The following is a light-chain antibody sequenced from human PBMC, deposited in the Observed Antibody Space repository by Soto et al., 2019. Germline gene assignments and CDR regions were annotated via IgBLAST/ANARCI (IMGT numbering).Light chain of an antibody. Sequence: EIVLTQSPGTLSLSPGERATLSCRASQGVSGNYLAWYQQKPGQAPRLLIYVASSRATGVPDTFSGSGSGTDFALTISRLEPEGFAVYYCQQYGSFPRTFGQGTRVDI. CDR3: QQYGSFPRT. J-gene: IGKJ1*01. V-gene: IGKV3-20*01. CDR2: VAS. CDR1: QGVSGNY.